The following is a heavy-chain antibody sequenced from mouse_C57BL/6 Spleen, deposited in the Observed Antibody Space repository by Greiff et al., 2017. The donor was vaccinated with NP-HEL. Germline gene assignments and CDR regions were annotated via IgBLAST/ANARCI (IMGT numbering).Heavy chain of an antibody. CDR1: GYTFTSYW. Sequence: QVQLKESGAELAKPGASVKLSCKASGYTFTSYWMHWVKQRPGQGLEWIGYINPSSGYTKYNQKFKDKATLTADKSSSTAYMQLSSLTYEHSSVYYCASFTTVVEDYWGHGTTLTVSS. CDR3: ASFTTVVEDY. V-gene: IGHV1-7*01. J-gene: IGHJ2*01. D-gene: IGHD1-1*01. CDR2: INPSSGYT.